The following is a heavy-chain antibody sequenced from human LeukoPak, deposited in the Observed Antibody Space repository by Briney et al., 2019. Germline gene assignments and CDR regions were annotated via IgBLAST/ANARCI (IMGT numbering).Heavy chain of an antibody. CDR2: IYYSGST. J-gene: IGHJ4*02. Sequence: SETLSLTCTVSGGSISSSNYYWGWIRQPPGKGLEWIGSIYYSGSTYYNPSLKSRVTISVDTSKNQFSLKLSSVTAADTAVYYCAGVASSSIDYWGQGTLVTVSS. D-gene: IGHD6-6*01. CDR1: GGSISSSNYY. CDR3: AGVASSSIDY. V-gene: IGHV4-39*01.